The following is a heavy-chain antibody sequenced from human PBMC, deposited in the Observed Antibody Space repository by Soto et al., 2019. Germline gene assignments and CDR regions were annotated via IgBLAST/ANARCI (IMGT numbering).Heavy chain of an antibody. CDR2: IYGGGTT. CDR1: GFAVSSNY. J-gene: IGHJ4*02. CDR3: VQTTGWPGFDF. D-gene: IGHD6-19*01. V-gene: IGHV3-53*01. Sequence: EVQLVESGGRLIQPGGSLRLSCAASGFAVSSNYMTWVRQAPGKGLEWVSVIYGGGTTYYADSVKGRFTISRDTSKNTLHLQMNSLRAEDTAVYYCVQTTGWPGFDFWGQGTLVTVSS.